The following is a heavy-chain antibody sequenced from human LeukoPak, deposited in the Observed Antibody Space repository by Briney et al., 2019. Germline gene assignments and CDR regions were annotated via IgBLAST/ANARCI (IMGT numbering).Heavy chain of an antibody. D-gene: IGHD6-13*01. CDR3: ARDLRFGIGSSWLVTRGGYFDY. V-gene: IGHV1-8*01. CDR2: MNPNSGNT. CDR1: GYTFTSYD. Sequence: ASVKVSCKASGYTFTSYDINWVRQATGQGLEWMGWMNPNSGNTGYAQKFQGRVTMTRNTSISTAYMELSSLRSDDTAVYYCARDLRFGIGSSWLVTRGGYFDYWGQGTLVTVSS. J-gene: IGHJ4*02.